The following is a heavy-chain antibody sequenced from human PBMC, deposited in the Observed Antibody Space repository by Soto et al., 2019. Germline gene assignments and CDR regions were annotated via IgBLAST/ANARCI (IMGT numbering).Heavy chain of an antibody. CDR1: GNPMTSVY. D-gene: IGHD2-15*01. V-gene: IGHV4-59*08. CDR3: ARRGFCSGDRCRPDR. CDR2: IHNSGLT. Sequence: QVQLQESGPGLVKPSETLSLTCTVPGNPMTSVYWRWIRPSPGKGLEWMGYIHNSGLTYYNPSLGSRVTISLHTSKKQSSLRLTSGSAADTAVYYCARRGFCSGDRCRPDRWGQGTLVTVSS. J-gene: IGHJ5*02.